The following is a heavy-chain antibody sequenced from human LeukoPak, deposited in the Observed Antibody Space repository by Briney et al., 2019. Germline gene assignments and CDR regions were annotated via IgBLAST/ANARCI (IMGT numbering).Heavy chain of an antibody. CDR3: ARGLWFGDENPPYFDY. CDR2: IYTSEST. J-gene: IGHJ4*02. D-gene: IGHD3-10*01. V-gene: IGHV4-61*02. CDR1: GGSISSSNYY. Sequence: SETLSLTCSVSGGSISSSNYYWSWIRQPAGKGLEWIGRIYTSESTNYNPSLKSRVTISVGTSRNQFSLKLSSVTAADTAVYYCARGLWFGDENPPYFDYWGQGILVTVSS.